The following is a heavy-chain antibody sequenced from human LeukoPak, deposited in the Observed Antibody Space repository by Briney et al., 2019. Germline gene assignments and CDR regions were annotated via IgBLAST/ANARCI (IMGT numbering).Heavy chain of an antibody. CDR3: ARDYYDSSGYYYRVPLYYFDY. J-gene: IGHJ4*02. CDR2: TSCDRRNK. CDR1: GFTVSSYA. D-gene: IGHD3-22*01. Sequence: GGSLRLSCAASGFTVSSYAMHWVRQAPGKGLEWVAVTSCDRRNKDYADTVQGRFTITRDNSKKALYLQMNSLRAEHTAVYYCARDYYDSSGYYYRVPLYYFDYWGQGTLVTVSS. V-gene: IGHV3-30*04.